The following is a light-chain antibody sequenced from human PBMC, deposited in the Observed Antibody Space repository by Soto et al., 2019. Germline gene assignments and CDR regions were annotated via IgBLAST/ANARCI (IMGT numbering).Light chain of an antibody. J-gene: IGLJ3*02. CDR2: EIT. CDR1: SSDVGGYNS. Sequence: QSVLTQPPSASGSPGQSVTISCTGTSSDVGGYNSVSWYQHHPGKAPKLMIYEITKRPSGVPDRFSGSTSGNTASLTVSGLQAEDEADYYCYSYAGSNNGVFGGGTKLTVL. CDR3: YSYAGSNNGV. V-gene: IGLV2-8*01.